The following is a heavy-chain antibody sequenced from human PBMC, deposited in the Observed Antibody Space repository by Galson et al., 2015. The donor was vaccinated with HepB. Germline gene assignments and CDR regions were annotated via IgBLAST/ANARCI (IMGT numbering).Heavy chain of an antibody. CDR3: ARGICGVVKDAFDI. CDR1: GFTFNKYA. V-gene: IGHV3-30*04. CDR2: ISYDGRNI. D-gene: IGHD3-3*01. J-gene: IGHJ3*02. Sequence: SLRLSCAASGFTFNKYAVHWVLQAPGKGLEWLAVISYDGRNIYYGDSVKGRFTISRDNSKNTLYLQMDSLRTEDSAVYFCARGICGVVKDAFDIWGQGTLVTVSS.